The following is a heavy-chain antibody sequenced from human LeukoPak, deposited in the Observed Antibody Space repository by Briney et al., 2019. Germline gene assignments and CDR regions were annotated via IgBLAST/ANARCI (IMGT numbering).Heavy chain of an antibody. CDR1: GFTFSNAW. V-gene: IGHV3-15*01. CDR3: TTDLPYDSSGYQP. D-gene: IGHD3-22*01. CDR2: IKSKTDGGTT. Sequence: PGGSLRLSCAASGFTFSNAWMSWVRQAPGKGLEWVGRIKSKTDGGTTDYAAPVKGRFTISRDDSKNTLYLQMNSLKTEDTAVYCCTTDLPYDSSGYQPWGQGTLVTVSS. J-gene: IGHJ5*02.